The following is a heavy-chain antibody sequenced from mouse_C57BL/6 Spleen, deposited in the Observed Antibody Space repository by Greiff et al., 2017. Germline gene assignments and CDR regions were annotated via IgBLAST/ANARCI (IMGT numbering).Heavy chain of an antibody. V-gene: IGHV1-81*01. CDR3: ARSWTTVVATDY. CDR1: GYTFTSYG. Sequence: VQLQQSGAELARPGASVKLSCKASGYTFTSYGISWVKQRTGQGLEWIGEIYPRSGNTYYTEKFKGKATLTADKSSSTAYMELRSLTSEDSAVYFCARSWTTVVATDYWGQGTTLTVSS. CDR2: IYPRSGNT. J-gene: IGHJ2*01. D-gene: IGHD1-1*01.